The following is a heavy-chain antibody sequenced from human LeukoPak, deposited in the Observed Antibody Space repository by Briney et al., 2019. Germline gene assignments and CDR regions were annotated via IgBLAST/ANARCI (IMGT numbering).Heavy chain of an antibody. V-gene: IGHV3-23*01. CDR2: ISGSGGST. CDR3: AKDLRLLNYYFDY. J-gene: IGHJ4*02. D-gene: IGHD5-18*01. CDR1: GFTFSSYA. Sequence: QAGGSLRLSCAASGFTFSSYAMSWVRQAPGKGLEWVSAISGSGGSTYYADSVKGRFTISRDNSKNTLYLQMNSLRAEDTAVYSCAKDLRLLNYYFDYWGQGTLVTVSS.